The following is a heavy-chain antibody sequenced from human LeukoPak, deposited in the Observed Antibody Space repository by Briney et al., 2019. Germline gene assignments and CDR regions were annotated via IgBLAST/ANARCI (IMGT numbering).Heavy chain of an antibody. CDR3: ARVGGHDY. CDR1: GGFLSSGGYH. CDR2: FYYSGST. J-gene: IGHJ4*02. V-gene: IGHV4-31*03. Sequence: SQTLALICTVPGGFLSSGGYHWSWIRQPPGKGLEWIGYFYYSGSTYYNPSLKSRVTISVDTSKNQFSLKLSSVTAADTAVYYCARVGGHDYWGQGTLVTVSS.